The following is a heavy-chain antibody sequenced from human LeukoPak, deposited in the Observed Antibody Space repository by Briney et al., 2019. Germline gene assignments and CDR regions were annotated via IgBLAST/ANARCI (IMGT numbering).Heavy chain of an antibody. Sequence: PSETLSLTCTVSGYSISSGYYWGWIRQPPGKGLEWIGSIYHSGSTNYNPSLKSRVTISVDTSKNQFSLKLSSVTAADTAVYYCAGVYCSGGSCYLGDYWGQGTLVTVSS. J-gene: IGHJ4*02. V-gene: IGHV4-38-2*02. D-gene: IGHD2-15*01. CDR1: GYSISSGYY. CDR3: AGVYCSGGSCYLGDY. CDR2: IYHSGST.